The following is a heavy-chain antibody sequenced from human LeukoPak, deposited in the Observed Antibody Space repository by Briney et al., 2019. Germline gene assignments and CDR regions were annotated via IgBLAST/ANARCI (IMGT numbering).Heavy chain of an antibody. D-gene: IGHD2-2*01. J-gene: IGHJ4*02. CDR2: INSDGSWT. Sequence: GGSLRLSCAASGNYWMHWVRQAPGKGLLWVSHINSDGSWTTYADSVKGRFAISKDNAKNTVYLQMNSLRAEDTAVYYCVSFYETYWGRGTLVTVSS. CDR1: GNYW. V-gene: IGHV3-74*01. CDR3: VSFYETY.